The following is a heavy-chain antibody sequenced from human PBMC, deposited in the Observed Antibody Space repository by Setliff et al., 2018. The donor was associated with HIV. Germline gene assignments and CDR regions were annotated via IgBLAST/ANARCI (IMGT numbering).Heavy chain of an antibody. J-gene: IGHJ5*02. V-gene: IGHV4-31*03. D-gene: IGHD2-15*01. Sequence: SETLSLTCTVSGDSISSDAYYWSWIRQHPEKGLEWVGYISYSGGSYYNPSLKSRISISMDTSKNQFSLKLKSVTAADTAVYYCARLNVEMFVVMAATPGWFGPWGQGILVTGLL. CDR2: ISYSGGS. CDR1: GDSISSDAYY. CDR3: ARLNVEMFVVMAATPGWFGP.